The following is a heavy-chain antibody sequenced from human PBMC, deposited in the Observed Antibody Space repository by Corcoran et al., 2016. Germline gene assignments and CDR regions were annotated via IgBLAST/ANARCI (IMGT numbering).Heavy chain of an antibody. CDR2: IYPGDSDT. Sequence: EVQLVQSGAEVKKREESLKIYCKGSGYSVTSYWMGCVRQMAGKGLGWMGIIYPGDSDTRYSPSFPGQVTISADKSISTAYLQWSSLKASDTAMYYCATQARPYPWAFDIWGQGTMVTVSS. CDR1: GYSVTSYW. J-gene: IGHJ3*02. V-gene: IGHV5-51*01. CDR3: ATQARPYPWAFDI.